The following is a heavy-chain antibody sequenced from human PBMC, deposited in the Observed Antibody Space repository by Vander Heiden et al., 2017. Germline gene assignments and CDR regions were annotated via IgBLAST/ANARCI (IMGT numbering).Heavy chain of an antibody. CDR2: IDNSGST. CDR1: GGSISSYF. CDR3: VRDRFVAVPTAAQHYYGMDV. J-gene: IGHJ6*02. D-gene: IGHD2-2*01. Sequence: QLQLQESGPGLVKPSETLSLTCSVSGGSISSYFWGWIRQPPGKGLEWIGYIDNSGSTDYNPSLKSRVTISRDTSKNQVSLKLNAVTAADTAVYYCVRDRFVAVPTAAQHYYGMDVWGQGTTVTVSS. V-gene: IGHV4-59*01.